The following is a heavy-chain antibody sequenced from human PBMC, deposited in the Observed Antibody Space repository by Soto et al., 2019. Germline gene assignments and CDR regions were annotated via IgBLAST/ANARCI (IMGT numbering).Heavy chain of an antibody. CDR1: GFTFSTYA. J-gene: IGHJ6*03. V-gene: IGHV3-23*01. D-gene: IGHD3-3*01. CDR3: AKDPHYDFWTGYSHYMDV. CDR2: ISGSGTST. Sequence: LRLSCAASGFTFSTYAMSWVRQAPGKGLEWVSGISGSGTSTYYGDSVKGRFTISRDNSEDTLYLQMNSLRAEDTAVYYCAKDPHYDFWTGYSHYMDVWGQGTTVTVSS.